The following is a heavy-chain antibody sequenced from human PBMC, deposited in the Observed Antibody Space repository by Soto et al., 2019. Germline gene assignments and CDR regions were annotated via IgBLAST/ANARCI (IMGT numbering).Heavy chain of an antibody. CDR1: GGSITSSSYY. Sequence: PSETLYLTCTVSGGSITSSSYYWGWIRHPPGKGLEWIGSIYYSGNTYYNPSLKSRVTISLDTSKNQFSLKLTSMTAADTAVYYCVRGSFNWPQESGGMDVWGPGTTVT. D-gene: IGHD3-9*01. CDR3: VRGSFNWPQESGGMDV. J-gene: IGHJ6*02. V-gene: IGHV4-39*02. CDR2: IYYSGNT.